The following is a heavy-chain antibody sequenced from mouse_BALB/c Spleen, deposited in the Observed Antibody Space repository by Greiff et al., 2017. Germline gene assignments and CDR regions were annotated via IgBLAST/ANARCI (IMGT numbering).Heavy chain of an antibody. D-gene: IGHD2-4*01. CDR2: ISYSGST. J-gene: IGHJ2*01. CDR1: GYSITSDYA. Sequence: EVKLMESGPGLVKPSQSLSLTCTVTGYSITSDYAWNWIRQFPGNKLEWMGYISYSGSTSYNPSLKSRISITRDTSKNQFFLQLNSVTTEDTATYYCARSYDYDSQYYFDYWGQGTTLTVSS. V-gene: IGHV3-2*02. CDR3: ARSYDYDSQYYFDY.